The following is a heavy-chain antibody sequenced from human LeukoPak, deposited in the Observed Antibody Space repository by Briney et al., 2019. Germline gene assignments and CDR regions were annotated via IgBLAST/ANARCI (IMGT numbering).Heavy chain of an antibody. Sequence: TGGSLRLSCAASGFTFSSYAMSWVRQAPGKGLEWVSAISGSGGSTYYADSVKGRFTISRDNSKNTLYLQMNSLRAGDTAVYYCAKARYYDILTGYLYYFDYWGQGTLVTVSS. J-gene: IGHJ4*02. CDR3: AKARYYDILTGYLYYFDY. D-gene: IGHD3-9*01. CDR1: GFTFSSYA. CDR2: ISGSGGST. V-gene: IGHV3-23*01.